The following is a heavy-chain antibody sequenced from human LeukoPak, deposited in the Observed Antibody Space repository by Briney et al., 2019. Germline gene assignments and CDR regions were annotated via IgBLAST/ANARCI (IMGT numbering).Heavy chain of an antibody. J-gene: IGHJ5*02. Sequence: PSETLSLTCTVSGGSVSSYYWSWIRQPPGKGLEWIGYIYYSGSTNYNPSLKSRVTISVDTSKNQFSLKLSSVTAADTAVYYCARDSPYYGSGSYHWFDPWGQGTLVTVSS. V-gene: IGHV4-59*02. CDR2: IYYSGST. CDR3: ARDSPYYGSGSYHWFDP. CDR1: GGSVSSYY. D-gene: IGHD3-10*01.